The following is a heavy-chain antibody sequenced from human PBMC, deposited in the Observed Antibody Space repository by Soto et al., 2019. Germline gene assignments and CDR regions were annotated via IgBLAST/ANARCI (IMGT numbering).Heavy chain of an antibody. D-gene: IGHD5-12*01. J-gene: IGHJ4*02. Sequence: QVQLVQSGAEVKKPGSSVKVSCKASGGTFSSYAISWVRQAPGQGLEWMGGIIPIFGTANYAQKFQGRVPITAEESTSTADMELSSLRSEDTAVYYCATVASIVATTYFDYWGQGTLVTVSS. CDR1: GGTFSSYA. CDR3: ATVASIVATTYFDY. V-gene: IGHV1-69*01. CDR2: IIPIFGTA.